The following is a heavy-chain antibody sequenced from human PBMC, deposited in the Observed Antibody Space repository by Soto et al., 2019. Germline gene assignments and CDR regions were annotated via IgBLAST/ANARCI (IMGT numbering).Heavy chain of an antibody. D-gene: IGHD6-13*01. CDR2: ISAYNGNT. CDR1: GYTFTSYG. Sequence: QVQLVQSGAEVKKPGASVKVSCKASGYTFTSYGISWVRQAPGQGLEWMGWISAYNGNTNHAQKLQGRVTMTTDTATRKVYRELRSVRSDDSAVYYCAREASSSCHDYWGQGTLVPVSS. V-gene: IGHV1-18*01. J-gene: IGHJ4*02. CDR3: AREASSSCHDY.